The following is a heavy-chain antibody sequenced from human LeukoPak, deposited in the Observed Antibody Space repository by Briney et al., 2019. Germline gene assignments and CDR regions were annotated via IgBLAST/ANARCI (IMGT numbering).Heavy chain of an antibody. V-gene: IGHV1-3*03. CDR2: INPGSGDT. Sequence: ASVKVSCKASGYTFTGYYMHWVRQAPGQSLEWMGCINPGSGDTKYSQDLQGRVTITRDTSATTAYMELSSLRSDDMAVYYCTLYNYWGQGTLVTVSS. CDR3: TLYNY. D-gene: IGHD2-2*02. J-gene: IGHJ4*02. CDR1: GYTFTGYY.